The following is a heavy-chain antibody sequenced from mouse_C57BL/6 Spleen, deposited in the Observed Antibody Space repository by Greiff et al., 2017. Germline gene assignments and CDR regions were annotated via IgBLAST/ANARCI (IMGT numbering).Heavy chain of an antibody. CDR1: GFSLTSYG. J-gene: IGHJ4*01. CDR3: AKSPPIGGAMDY. CDR2: IWGGGST. D-gene: IGHD2-14*01. Sequence: QVQLQQSGPGLVQPSQSLSITCTVSGFSLTSYGVHWVRQSPGKGLEWLGVIWGGGSTDYNAAFMSRLSITKDNSKSQVFFKMNSLQADDTAIYDCAKSPPIGGAMDYWGQGTSVTVSS. V-gene: IGHV2-5*01.